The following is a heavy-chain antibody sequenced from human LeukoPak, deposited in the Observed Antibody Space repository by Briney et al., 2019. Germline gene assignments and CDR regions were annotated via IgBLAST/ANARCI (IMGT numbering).Heavy chain of an antibody. D-gene: IGHD2-2*01. J-gene: IGHJ4*02. Sequence: GGSLRLSCAASGFTFSSHAMAWVRQAPGKGLEWVSLISGSGGSTYYADSVKGRFTISRDNSKNTLYLQMNSLRAEDTAVYYCAKGMIVVVPAAPWDYWGQGTLVTVSS. CDR1: GFTFSSHA. CDR3: AKGMIVVVPAAPWDY. V-gene: IGHV3-23*01. CDR2: ISGSGGST.